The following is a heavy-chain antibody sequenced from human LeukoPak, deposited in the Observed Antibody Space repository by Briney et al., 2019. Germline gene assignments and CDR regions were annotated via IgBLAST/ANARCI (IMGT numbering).Heavy chain of an antibody. CDR2: ISYDGSNK. CDR1: GFTFSSYG. D-gene: IGHD4-11*01. J-gene: IGHJ5*02. V-gene: IGHV3-30*18. CDR3: AKGVPTGPCGFDP. Sequence: GGSLRLSCAASGFTFSSYGMHWVRQAPGKGLEWLAVISYDGSNKYYADSVKGRFTISRDNSKNTLYLQMNSLRAEDTAVYYCAKGVPTGPCGFDPWGQGTLVTVSS.